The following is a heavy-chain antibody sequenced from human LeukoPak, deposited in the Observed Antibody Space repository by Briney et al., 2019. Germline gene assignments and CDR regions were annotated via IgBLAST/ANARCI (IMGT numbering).Heavy chain of an antibody. V-gene: IGHV3-30*02. Sequence: GGSLRLSCAASGFTFSNYGMNWVRQAPGKGLEWVAFTRYDESNKYYADSVKGRFSISRDNSKNTLYLQMNSLRAEDTAVYYCAELGITMIGGVWGKGTTVTISS. CDR1: GFTFSNYG. J-gene: IGHJ6*04. CDR3: AELGITMIGGV. CDR2: TRYDESNK. D-gene: IGHD3-10*02.